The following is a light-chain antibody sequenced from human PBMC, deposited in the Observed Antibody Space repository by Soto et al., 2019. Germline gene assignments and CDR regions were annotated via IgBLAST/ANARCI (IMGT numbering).Light chain of an antibody. J-gene: IGKJ4*01. CDR1: QTISSY. CDR2: AAS. Sequence: DSQMTQTPSSLSASIGDRVSIACRASQTISSYLNWYQQKPGKAPKLLIYAASSLHSGVPSRFSGSGSGTDFTLSISSLQAEDFATYYCQQSDTSPRTFGRGTKVDIK. V-gene: IGKV1-39*01. CDR3: QQSDTSPRT.